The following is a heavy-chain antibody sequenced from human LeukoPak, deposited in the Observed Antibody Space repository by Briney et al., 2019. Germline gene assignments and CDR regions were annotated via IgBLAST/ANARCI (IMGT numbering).Heavy chain of an antibody. CDR3: ARVLMWFGEPKYCFDS. CDR2: VFHSGTT. J-gene: IGHJ4*02. D-gene: IGHD3-10*01. CDR1: GYSISSGFY. Sequence: SETLSLTCAVSGYSISSGFYWAWIRQPPGKGLEYIGSVFHSGTTYYNPSLNSRVTISVDTSKNQFSLNLSSVTAADTAVYFCARVLMWFGEPKYCFDSWGQGTLVTVSS. V-gene: IGHV4-38-2*01.